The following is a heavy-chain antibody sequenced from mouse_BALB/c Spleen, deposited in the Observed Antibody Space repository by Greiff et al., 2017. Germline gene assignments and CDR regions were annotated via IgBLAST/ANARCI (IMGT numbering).Heavy chain of an antibody. D-gene: IGHD2-1*01. J-gene: IGHJ3*01. V-gene: IGHV2-9-2*01. Sequence: QVQLKQSGPGLVAPSQSLSITCTVSGFSLTSYDISWIRQPPGKGLEWLGVIWTGGGTNYNSAFMSRLSISKDNSKSQVFLKMNSLQTDDTAIYYCVSYGNSLAYWGQGTLVTVSA. CDR3: VSYGNSLAY. CDR1: GFSLTSYD. CDR2: IWTGGGT.